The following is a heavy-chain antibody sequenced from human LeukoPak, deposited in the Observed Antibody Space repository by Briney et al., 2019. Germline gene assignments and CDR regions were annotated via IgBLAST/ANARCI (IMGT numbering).Heavy chain of an antibody. CDR2: IYYSGST. Sequence: PSETLSLTCTVSGGSISSYYWSWIRQPPGKGLEWIGSIYYSGSTYYNPSLKSRVTISVDTSKNQFSLKLSSVTAADTAVYYCARRGYSSGWHYFDYWGQGTLVTVSS. V-gene: IGHV4-59*08. CDR3: ARRGYSSGWHYFDY. J-gene: IGHJ4*02. D-gene: IGHD6-19*01. CDR1: GGSISSYY.